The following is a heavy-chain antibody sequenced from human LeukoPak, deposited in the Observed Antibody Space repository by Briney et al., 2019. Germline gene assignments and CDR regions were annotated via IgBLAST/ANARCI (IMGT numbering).Heavy chain of an antibody. CDR3: AREGHRLLWFGEPPNWFDP. Sequence: ASVKVSCKASGYTFTSYGISWVRQAPGQGLEWMGWISAYNGNTNYAQKLQGRVTMTTDTSTSTAYMELRSLRSDDTAVYYCAREGHRLLWFGEPPNWFDPWGQGTLVTVSS. CDR1: GYTFTSYG. CDR2: ISAYNGNT. J-gene: IGHJ5*02. D-gene: IGHD3-10*01. V-gene: IGHV1-18*01.